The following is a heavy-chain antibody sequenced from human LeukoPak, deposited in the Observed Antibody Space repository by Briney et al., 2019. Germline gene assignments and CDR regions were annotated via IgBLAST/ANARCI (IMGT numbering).Heavy chain of an antibody. J-gene: IGHJ4*02. CDR1: GGSMNINNYY. Sequence: NASETLSLTCTVSGGSMNINNYYWAWIRQSPGKGLEWLGSIYYTGTTYYNPSLKSRVTISVDTSKNQFSLKLSSVTAADTAVYYCARRGSHFFGDRLDYWGQGTLATVSS. V-gene: IGHV4-39*07. CDR3: ARRGSHFFGDRLDY. D-gene: IGHD3-10*01. CDR2: IYYTGTT.